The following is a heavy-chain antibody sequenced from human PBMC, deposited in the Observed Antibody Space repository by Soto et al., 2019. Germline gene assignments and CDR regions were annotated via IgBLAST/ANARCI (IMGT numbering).Heavy chain of an antibody. J-gene: IGHJ4*02. CDR2: ISYDGRKT. CDR1: GFVFSSFA. Sequence: GGSLRLSCAASGFVFSSFALHWVRQAPGKGLEWVALISYDGRKTYYTDSVKGRFTISRDNSKNSQFLQMNILRAEDTAVYYCHGYGYWGQGTLVTVSS. V-gene: IGHV3-30*04. CDR3: HGYGY. D-gene: IGHD5-12*01.